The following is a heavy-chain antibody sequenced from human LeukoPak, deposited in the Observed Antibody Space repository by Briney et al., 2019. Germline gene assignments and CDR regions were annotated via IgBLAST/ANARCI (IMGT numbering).Heavy chain of an antibody. D-gene: IGHD3-3*01. CDR3: LFFPPRVLRFLEWLSPRGY. Sequence: GASVKVSCKASGYTFTGYYMHWVRQAPGQGLEWMGWINPNSGGTNYARKFQGRVTMTRDTSISTAYMELSRLRSDDTAVYYCLFFPPRVLRFLEWLSPRGYWGQGTLVTVSS. J-gene: IGHJ4*02. CDR1: GYTFTGYY. CDR2: INPNSGGT. V-gene: IGHV1-2*02.